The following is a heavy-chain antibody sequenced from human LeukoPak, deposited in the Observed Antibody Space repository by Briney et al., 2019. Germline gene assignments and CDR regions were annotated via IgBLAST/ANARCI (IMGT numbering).Heavy chain of an antibody. CDR2: IKQDGSQK. CDR3: ARGGTYDI. J-gene: IGHJ3*02. Sequence: GGSLRLSCVVSGFTYSRYWMTWFRQAPGKGLEWVANIKQDGSQKNYVDSVKGRFTISRDNAKKSLYLQMNSLRGEDTAVYFCARGGTYDIWGQGTRVTVSS. V-gene: IGHV3-7*01. CDR1: GFTYSRYW.